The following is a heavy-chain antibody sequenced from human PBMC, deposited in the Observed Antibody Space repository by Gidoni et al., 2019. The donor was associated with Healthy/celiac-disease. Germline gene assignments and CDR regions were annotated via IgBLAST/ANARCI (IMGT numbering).Heavy chain of an antibody. CDR3: ARTDHYLTFDY. Sequence: QVQLQESGPGLVQPSQTLSLTCTVSGGSISSGSYYWSWHGPPAWTGLEWIGRIYTSGSTNYNPPLKSRVTISVDTSKNQFSLKLSSVTAADTAVYYCARTDHYLTFDYWCQVTLVTVSS. CDR1: GGSISSGSYY. J-gene: IGHJ4*02. D-gene: IGHD1-26*01. CDR2: IYTSGST. V-gene: IGHV4-61*02.